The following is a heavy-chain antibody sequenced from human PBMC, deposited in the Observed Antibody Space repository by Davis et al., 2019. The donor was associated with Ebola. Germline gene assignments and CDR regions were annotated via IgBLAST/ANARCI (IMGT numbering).Heavy chain of an antibody. CDR3: TRAILQLWTL. Sequence: PAGSLSLSCAASGFILSSYVFSLVRQAPGKGLEWVSTLVTSADTYYADSVKGRFTISRDNSKNTLYLQMNGLRVEDTAVYYCTRAILQLWTLWGQGTLVTVSS. V-gene: IGHV3-23*01. CDR1: GFILSSYV. J-gene: IGHJ4*02. D-gene: IGHD5-18*01. CDR2: LVTSADT.